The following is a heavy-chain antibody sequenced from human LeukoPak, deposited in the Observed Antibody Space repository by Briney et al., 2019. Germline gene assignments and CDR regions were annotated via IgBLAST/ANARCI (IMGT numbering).Heavy chain of an antibody. CDR3: ARDRYYGSGSYYNVPFDY. D-gene: IGHD3-10*01. V-gene: IGHV3-21*01. CDR1: GFTFSSYS. Sequence: GGSLRLSCAASGFTFSSYSMNWVRQAPGKGLEWVSCISSSSSYIYYADSVKGRFTISRDNAKNSLYLQMNSLRAEDTAVYYCARDRYYGSGSYYNVPFDYWGQGTLVTVSS. J-gene: IGHJ4*02. CDR2: ISSSSSYI.